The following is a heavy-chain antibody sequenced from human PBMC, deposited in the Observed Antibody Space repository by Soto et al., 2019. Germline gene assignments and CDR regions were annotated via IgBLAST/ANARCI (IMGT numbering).Heavy chain of an antibody. V-gene: IGHV3-30*18. J-gene: IGHJ6*02. CDR3: AKEMVAALNGMDV. CDR2: ISYDGSNK. D-gene: IGHD6-6*01. CDR1: GFTFSSYG. Sequence: PGGSLRLSCAASGFTFSSYGMHWVRQAPGKGLEWVAVISYDGSNKYYADSVKGRFTISGDNSKNTLYLQMNSLRAEDTAVYYCAKEMVAALNGMDVWGQGTTVTVSS.